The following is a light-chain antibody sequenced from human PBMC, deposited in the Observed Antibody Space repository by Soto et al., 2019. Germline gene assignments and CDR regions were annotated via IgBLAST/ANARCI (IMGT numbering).Light chain of an antibody. J-gene: IGKJ1*01. Sequence: EIVLTQSPGTLSLSPGERATLSCRASQSVSSNYLAWYQQKPGQAPRLLIYGASSRATGIPDRFSGSGSGTEFTLTISSLQSEDFAVYYCQQYYTWPRTFGQGTKVDIK. CDR2: GAS. V-gene: IGKV3-20*01. CDR3: QQYYTWPRT. CDR1: QSVSSNY.